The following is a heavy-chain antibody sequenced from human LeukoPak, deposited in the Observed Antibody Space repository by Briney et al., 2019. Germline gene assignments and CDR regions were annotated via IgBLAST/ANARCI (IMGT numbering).Heavy chain of an antibody. CDR1: GFTFSSYA. CDR3: AKRLITKVRGITYYYMDV. J-gene: IGHJ6*03. Sequence: GGSLRLSCAASGFTFSSYAMSWVRQAPGKGLEWVSAISGSGGSTYYADSVKGRFTISRDNSKNTLYLQMNSLRAEDTAVYYCAKRLITKVRGITYYYMDVWGKGTTVTISS. V-gene: IGHV3-23*01. D-gene: IGHD3-10*01. CDR2: ISGSGGST.